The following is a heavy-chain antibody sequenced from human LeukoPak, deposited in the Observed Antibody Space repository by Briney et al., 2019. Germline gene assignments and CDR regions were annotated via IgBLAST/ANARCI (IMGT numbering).Heavy chain of an antibody. Sequence: ASVKVSCKASGGTFSSYAISWVRQAPGQGLEWMGRIIPILGIANYAQKFQGRVTITADKSTSTAYMELSSLRSEDTAVYYCAKDGYSFYSSSWDYFDYWGQGTLVTVSS. J-gene: IGHJ4*02. D-gene: IGHD6-13*01. CDR1: GGTFSSYA. CDR3: AKDGYSFYSSSWDYFDY. V-gene: IGHV1-69*04. CDR2: IIPILGIA.